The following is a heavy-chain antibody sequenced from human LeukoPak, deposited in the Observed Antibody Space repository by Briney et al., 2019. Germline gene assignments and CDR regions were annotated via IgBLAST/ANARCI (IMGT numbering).Heavy chain of an antibody. Sequence: ASVKVSCKASGYTFTSYAMNWVRQAPGRGLEWMGWINTNTGNPTYAQGFTGRFVFSLDTSVSTAYLQISSLKAEDTAVYYCARPSIAARGEYYYYYYMDVWGKGTTVTVSS. J-gene: IGHJ6*03. D-gene: IGHD6-6*01. CDR1: GYTFTSYA. V-gene: IGHV7-4-1*02. CDR3: ARPSIAARGEYYYYYYMDV. CDR2: INTNTGNP.